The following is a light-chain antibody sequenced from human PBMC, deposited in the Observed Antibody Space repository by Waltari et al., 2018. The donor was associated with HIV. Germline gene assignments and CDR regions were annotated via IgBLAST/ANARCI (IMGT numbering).Light chain of an antibody. CDR2: KTS. CDR3: QHYNGYPIS. J-gene: IGKJ4*01. Sequence: DIQMTQSPSTLSAYVGARVTITCRASQSLNGWLAWYQQKSGKAPKLLIYKTSILQNGVPSRFSGSGSGTEFTLTISSLQPDDLATYHCQHYNGYPISFGGGTKVEI. V-gene: IGKV1-5*03. CDR1: QSLNGW.